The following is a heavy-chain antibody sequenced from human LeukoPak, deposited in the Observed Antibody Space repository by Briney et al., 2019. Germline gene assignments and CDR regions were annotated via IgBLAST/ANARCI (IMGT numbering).Heavy chain of an antibody. CDR2: ISYDGSNL. J-gene: IGHJ4*02. CDR1: GFSFSSYA. D-gene: IGHD1-20*01. Sequence: GGSLRLSCAASGFSFSSYAMHWVRQAPGKGLEWVTFISYDGSNLYYADSVKGRFTISRDNSKNTLYLQMNSLRAEDTAVYYCAKDLTGAIDYWGQGTLVTVSS. V-gene: IGHV3-30-3*01. CDR3: AKDLTGAIDY.